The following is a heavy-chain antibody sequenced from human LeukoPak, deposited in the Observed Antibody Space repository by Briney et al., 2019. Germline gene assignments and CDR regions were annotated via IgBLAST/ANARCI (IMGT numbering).Heavy chain of an antibody. V-gene: IGHV3-23*01. CDR1: GFTFSGYA. CDR3: AKGPAYYYESSGYYYWDY. CDR2: ISGSGAGT. Sequence: PGASLRLSCAASGFTFSGYAMSWVRQAPGKGLEWVSAISGSGAGTYYADSVKGRFTISRDNSKNTLYLQMNSLRAEDTAVYYCAKGPAYYYESSGYYYWDYWGQGTLVTVSS. D-gene: IGHD3-22*01. J-gene: IGHJ4*02.